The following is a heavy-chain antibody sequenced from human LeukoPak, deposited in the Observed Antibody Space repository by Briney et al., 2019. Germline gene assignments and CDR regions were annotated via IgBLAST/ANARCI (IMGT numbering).Heavy chain of an antibody. Sequence: GGSLRLSCAASGFTFSSYGMSWVRQAPGKGLEWVSGIRSSGGRTHYADSVGGRFTISRDNSKNTLYLQMESLRAEDTALYYCAKAPQFDMLSGYAGFYFDYWGQGALVTVSS. CDR3: AKAPQFDMLSGYAGFYFDY. CDR2: IRSSGGRT. V-gene: IGHV3-23*01. D-gene: IGHD3-9*01. J-gene: IGHJ4*02. CDR1: GFTFSSYG.